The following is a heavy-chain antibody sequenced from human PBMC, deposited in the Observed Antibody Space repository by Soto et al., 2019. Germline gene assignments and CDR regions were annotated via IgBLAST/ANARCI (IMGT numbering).Heavy chain of an antibody. V-gene: IGHV1-18*01. J-gene: IGHJ4*02. CDR1: GYTFTSYG. Sequence: ASVKVSCKASGYTFTSYGISWVRQAPGQGLEWMGWISAYNGNTNYAQKLQGRVTMTTDTSTSTAYMELRSLRSDDTAVYYCARDVYYYGSGSPIPFDDWCQGTLVTVSS. CDR2: ISAYNGNT. CDR3: ARDVYYYGSGSPIPFDD. D-gene: IGHD3-10*01.